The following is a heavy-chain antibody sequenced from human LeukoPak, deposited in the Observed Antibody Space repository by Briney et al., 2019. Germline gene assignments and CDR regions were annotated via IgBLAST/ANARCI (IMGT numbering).Heavy chain of an antibody. CDR1: GYTFTSYD. Sequence: EASVKVSCKASGYTFTSYDINWVRQATGQGLEWMGWMNPSSGNTGYAQKFQGRVTMTRNTSISTAYMELSSLRSEDTAVYYRARGPADYGTGTYYINYWGQGTLVTVSS. D-gene: IGHD3-10*01. V-gene: IGHV1-8*01. CDR3: ARGPADYGTGTYYINY. CDR2: MNPSSGNT. J-gene: IGHJ4*02.